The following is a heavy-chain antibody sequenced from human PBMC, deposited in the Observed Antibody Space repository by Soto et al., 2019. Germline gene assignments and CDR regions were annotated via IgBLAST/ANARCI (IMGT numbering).Heavy chain of an antibody. CDR2: ISYDGSNK. V-gene: IGHV3-30*18. CDR1: GFTFSSYG. Sequence: QVQLVESGGGVVQPGRSLRLSCAASGFTFSSYGMHWVRQAPGKGLEWVAVISYDGSNKYYADSLKGRFTISRDNSKNTLYLQMNSLRAEDTAVYYCAKDLQMGYYGYYMDVWGKGTTVTVSS. J-gene: IGHJ6*03. CDR3: AKDLQMGYYGYYMDV.